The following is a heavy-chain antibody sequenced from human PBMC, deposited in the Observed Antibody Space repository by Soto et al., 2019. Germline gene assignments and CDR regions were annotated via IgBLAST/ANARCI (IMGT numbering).Heavy chain of an antibody. CDR1: GGSISSGGYY. CDR3: ARIDCSSTSCYSDPDAFDI. Sequence: PSETLSLTCTVSGGSISSGGYYWSWIRQHPGEDLEWIGYIYYSGSTYYNPSLKSRVTISVDTSKNQFSLKLSSVTAADTAVYYCARIDCSSTSCYSDPDAFDIWGQGTMVTVSS. V-gene: IGHV4-31*03. D-gene: IGHD2-2*01. J-gene: IGHJ3*02. CDR2: IYYSGST.